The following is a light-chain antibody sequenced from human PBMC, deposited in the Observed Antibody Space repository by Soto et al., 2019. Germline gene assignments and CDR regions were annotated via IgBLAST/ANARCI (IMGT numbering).Light chain of an antibody. Sequence: EVVMTQSPATLSVSPGERATLSFRASQSVNANLAWYQQKPGQAPRLLIHGASNRATGIPARFSGSGFGTEFILTISSLQSEDFEVYYCQQYNTWLWTFGQGTKVEI. CDR2: GAS. CDR3: QQYNTWLWT. V-gene: IGKV3-15*01. J-gene: IGKJ1*01. CDR1: QSVNAN.